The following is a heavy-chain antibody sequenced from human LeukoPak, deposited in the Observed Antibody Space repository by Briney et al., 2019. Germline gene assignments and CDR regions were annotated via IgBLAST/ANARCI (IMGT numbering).Heavy chain of an antibody. CDR1: GFTFSSYA. CDR2: LSGSGGST. Sequence: GGSLRLSCAASGFTFSSYAMSWVRQAPGKGLEWVSALSGSGGSTYYADSVKGRFTISRDNSKNTLYLQMNSLRAEDTAVYYCARAIAVAGTDYWGQGTLVTVSS. D-gene: IGHD6-19*01. CDR3: ARAIAVAGTDY. J-gene: IGHJ4*02. V-gene: IGHV3-23*01.